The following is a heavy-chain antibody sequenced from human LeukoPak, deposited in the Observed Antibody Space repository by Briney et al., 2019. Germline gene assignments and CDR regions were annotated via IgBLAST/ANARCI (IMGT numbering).Heavy chain of an antibody. D-gene: IGHD2-15*01. V-gene: IGHV1-58*02. CDR3: AAMYCSGGSCYGEFDP. Sequence: GTSVKVSCKASGFTFTSSAMQWVRQARGQRLEWIGWIVVGSGNTNYAQRFQERVTITRDMSTSTAYMELSSLRSEDTAVCYCAAMYCSGGSCYGEFDPWGQGTLVTVSS. J-gene: IGHJ5*02. CDR1: GFTFTSSA. CDR2: IVVGSGNT.